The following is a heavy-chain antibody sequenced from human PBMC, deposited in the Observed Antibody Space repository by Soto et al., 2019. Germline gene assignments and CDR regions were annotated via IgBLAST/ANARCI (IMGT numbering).Heavy chain of an antibody. CDR2: IVVGSGNT. J-gene: IGHJ4*02. CDR1: GFTFTSSA. Sequence: QMQLVQSGPEVKKPGTSVKVSCKASGFTFTSSAVQWVRQARGLRLEWIGWIVVGSGNTNYAQKFQERVTITRDMSTSTAYMELSSLRSEDTAVYYCAPTVSSGWYSDYWGQGTLVTVSS. V-gene: IGHV1-58*01. CDR3: APTVSSGWYSDY. D-gene: IGHD6-19*01.